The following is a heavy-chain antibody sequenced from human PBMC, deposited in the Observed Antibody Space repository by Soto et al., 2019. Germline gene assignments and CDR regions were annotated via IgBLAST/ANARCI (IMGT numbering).Heavy chain of an antibody. J-gene: IGHJ4*02. CDR1: CGSLSKYY. CDR2: ISTSGHV. CDR3: ARDNNDFWSLYPLAFDY. V-gene: IGHV4-4*07. Sequence: SETVSLTCSVSCGSLSKYYWSWIRQPAGKGLEWIGRISTSGHVVSKVSLRSRLTMSVDMSNNHFSLKLTSVTAADTAVYYCARDNNDFWSLYPLAFDYWGQGALVTVSS. D-gene: IGHD3-3*01.